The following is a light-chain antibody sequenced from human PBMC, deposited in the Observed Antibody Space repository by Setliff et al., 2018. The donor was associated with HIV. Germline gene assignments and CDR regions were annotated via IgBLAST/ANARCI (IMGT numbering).Light chain of an antibody. J-gene: IGKJ1*01. CDR3: QQYNSYPT. CDR1: RSASVW. Sequence: DIQMTQSPSTLSAFVGDRVNISCRASRSASVWLAWYQKKAGKAPRLLIYEASSLQSGVPSRFSGGGSGIEFTLTISSLQPDDVGTYYCQQYNSYPTFGQGTKVDIK. V-gene: IGKV1-5*03. CDR2: EAS.